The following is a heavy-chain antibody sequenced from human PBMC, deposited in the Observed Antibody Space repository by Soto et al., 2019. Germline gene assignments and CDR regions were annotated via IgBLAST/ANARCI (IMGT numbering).Heavy chain of an antibody. J-gene: IGHJ6*02. CDR1: GFTFSSYA. D-gene: IGHD6-13*01. CDR3: ARGVTYSSSWYPYDDYYGMDF. V-gene: IGHV3-30-3*01. Sequence: QVQLVESGGGVVQPGRSLRLSCAASGFTFSSYAMHWVRQAPGKGLEWVAVISYDGSNKYYADSVKGRFTISRDNSKNTLYLQMNSLRAEDTAVYYCARGVTYSSSWYPYDDYYGMDFWGRGTTVTVSS. CDR2: ISYDGSNK.